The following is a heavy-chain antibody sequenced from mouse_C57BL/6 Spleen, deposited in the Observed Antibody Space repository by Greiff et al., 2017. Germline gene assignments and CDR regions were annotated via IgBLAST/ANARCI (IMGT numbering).Heavy chain of an antibody. Sequence: QVQLQQSGAELVKPGASVKLSCKASGYTFTEYTIHWVKQRSGQGLEWIGWFYPGSGSIKYNEKFKDKATLTADKSSSTVYMELSRLTSEDSAVYFCARHEGYGDDEVYYFDYWGQGTTLTVSS. CDR3: ARHEGYGDDEVYYFDY. D-gene: IGHD2-2*01. CDR1: GYTFTEYT. J-gene: IGHJ2*01. CDR2: FYPGSGSI. V-gene: IGHV1-62-2*01.